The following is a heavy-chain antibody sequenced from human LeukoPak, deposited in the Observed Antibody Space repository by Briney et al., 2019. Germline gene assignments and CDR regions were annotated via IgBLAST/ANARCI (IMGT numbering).Heavy chain of an antibody. V-gene: IGHV3-23*01. CDR2: ISGSGGST. CDR1: GFTFSSYA. J-gene: IGHJ2*01. CDR3: AKDSYGDYGYWYFDL. Sequence: PGGSLRLSCAASGFTFSSYAMSWVRQAPGKGLEWVSAISGSGGSTYYADSVKGRFTISRDNSKNTLYLQMNSLRAEDTAVYCCAKDSYGDYGYWYFDLWGRGTLVTVSS. D-gene: IGHD4-17*01.